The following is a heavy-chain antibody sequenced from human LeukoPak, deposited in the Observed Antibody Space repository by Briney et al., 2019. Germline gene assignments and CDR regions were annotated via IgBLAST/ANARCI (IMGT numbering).Heavy chain of an antibody. D-gene: IGHD1-26*01. J-gene: IGHJ6*02. V-gene: IGHV3-30*14. CDR2: ISYDGRNK. CDR3: ARDWGAEPSPLDV. Sequence: PGRSLRLSCAATGFTFSSCAMHWVRQAPGKGLEWVGFISYDGRNKYYADSVKGRFTISRDNSKNTLYLEMNSLRAEDSAVYYCARDWGAEPSPLDVWGQGTTVTVSS. CDR1: GFTFSSCA.